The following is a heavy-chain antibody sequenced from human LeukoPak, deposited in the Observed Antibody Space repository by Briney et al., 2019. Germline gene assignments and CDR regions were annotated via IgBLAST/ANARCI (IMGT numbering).Heavy chain of an antibody. Sequence: ASVKVSCKTSAYTFTNYGISWVRQAPGQGLEWMGWISAYNGNTNYAQKTQGRVTMTTDTSTSTAYMELRSLRSDDTAVYYCARDSSGPFDYWGQGTLVTVSS. D-gene: IGHD3-10*01. CDR1: AYTFTNYG. J-gene: IGHJ4*02. CDR2: ISAYNGNT. CDR3: ARDSSGPFDY. V-gene: IGHV1-18*01.